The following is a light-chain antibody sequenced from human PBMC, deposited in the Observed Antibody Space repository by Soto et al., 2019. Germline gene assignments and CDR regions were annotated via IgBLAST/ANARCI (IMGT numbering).Light chain of an antibody. CDR3: CSYAGGSTYV. CDR1: SSDVGRYDS. CDR2: EVY. V-gene: IGLV2-23*02. Sequence: QSALTQPASVSGSPGQSITISCTGTSSDVGRYDSVSWYQGHPGKAPKVMIYEVYNRPSGVSNRFSGSKSGSTASLTISGLQLEDEADYYCCSYAGGSTYVFGTGTKLTVL. J-gene: IGLJ1*01.